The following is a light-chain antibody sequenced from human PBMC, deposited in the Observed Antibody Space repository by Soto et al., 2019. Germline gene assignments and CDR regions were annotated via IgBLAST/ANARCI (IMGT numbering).Light chain of an antibody. J-gene: IGKJ1*01. CDR2: AAS. CDR3: QQYINYPWT. CDR1: QTISSW. Sequence: DIQMTQSPSTLSASVGDRVTITCRASQTISSWLAWYQQKPGKAPKLLIYAASTLESGVSSRFSGRGSGTEFTLTISSLQPDDFAIYYCQQYINYPWTFGQGTKVDIK. V-gene: IGKV1-5*01.